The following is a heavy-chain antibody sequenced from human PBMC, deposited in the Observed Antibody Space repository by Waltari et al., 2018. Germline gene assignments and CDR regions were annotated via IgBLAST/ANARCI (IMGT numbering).Heavy chain of an antibody. CDR2: INPNSGGT. CDR3: ARDHYYDSSGYSTHDAFDI. D-gene: IGHD3-22*01. V-gene: IGHV1-2*06. CDR1: GYTLTGYY. Sequence: QVQLVQSGAEVKKPGASVKVSCKASGYTLTGYYMHWVRQAPGQGLEWMGRINPNSGGTNYAQKFQGRVTMTRDTSISTAYMELSRLRSDDTAVYYCARDHYYDSSGYSTHDAFDIWGQGTMVTVSS. J-gene: IGHJ3*02.